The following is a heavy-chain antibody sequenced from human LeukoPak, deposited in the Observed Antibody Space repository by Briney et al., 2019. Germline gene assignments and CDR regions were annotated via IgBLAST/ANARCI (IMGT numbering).Heavy chain of an antibody. J-gene: IGHJ4*01. CDR3: ATGGRSGVAFES. CDR2: IYSGGST. V-gene: IGHV3-53*01. Sequence: GGSLRLSCTASGSIASSNYMSWVRQAPGKGLEWVSLIYSGGSTYYADSVMGRSTISRDKSNNTLYLQMNSLRAEDTAVYYCATGGRSGVAFESWGQEPWSPSPQ. D-gene: IGHD2-15*01. CDR1: GSIASSNY.